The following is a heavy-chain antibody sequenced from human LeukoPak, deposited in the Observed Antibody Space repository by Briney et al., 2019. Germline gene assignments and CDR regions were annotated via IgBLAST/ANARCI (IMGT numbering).Heavy chain of an antibody. CDR2: TYYRSKWYN. V-gene: IGHV6-1*01. J-gene: IGHJ4*02. D-gene: IGHD6-19*01. Sequence: SQTLSLTCAISGDSVSSNSAAWNWIRQSPSRGLEWLGRTYYRSKWYNDYAVSVKSRITINPDTSKNQFSLQLNSVTPEDTAVYYCARYSIIIGWYSSGWYYFDYWGQGTLVTVSS. CDR3: ARYSIIIGWYSSGWYYFDY. CDR1: GDSVSSNSAA.